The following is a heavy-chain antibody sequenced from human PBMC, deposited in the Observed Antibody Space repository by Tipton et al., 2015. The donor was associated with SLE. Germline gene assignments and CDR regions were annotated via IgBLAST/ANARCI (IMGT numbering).Heavy chain of an antibody. CDR2: ISSSGSII. CDR3: AREAHILTGYSQGWFDP. J-gene: IGHJ5*02. V-gene: IGHV3-11*01. CDR1: GFTFSDYY. Sequence: SLRLSCAASGFTFSDYYMSWIRQAPGKGLEWVSYISSSGSIIYYADSVKGRFTIPRDNAKNSLYLQMNSLRAEDTAVYYCAREAHILTGYSQGWFDPWGQGTLVTVSS. D-gene: IGHD3-9*01.